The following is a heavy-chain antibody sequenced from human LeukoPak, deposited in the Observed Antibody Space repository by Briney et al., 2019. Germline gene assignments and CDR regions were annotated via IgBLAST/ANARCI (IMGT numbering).Heavy chain of an antibody. D-gene: IGHD3-16*01. J-gene: IGHJ3*02. CDR3: ARDRAIMITFGGVDAFDI. CDR1: GGTFSSYA. Sequence: ASVKVSCKASGGTFSSYAISWVRQAPGQGLEWMGGIIPILGTANYAQKFQGRVTITTDESTSTAYMELSSLRSEDTAVYYCARDRAIMITFGGVDAFDIWGQGTMVTVSS. CDR2: IIPILGTA. V-gene: IGHV1-69*05.